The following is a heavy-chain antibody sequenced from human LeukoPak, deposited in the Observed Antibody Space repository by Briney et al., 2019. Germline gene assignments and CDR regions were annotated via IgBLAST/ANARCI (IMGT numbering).Heavy chain of an antibody. V-gene: IGHV3-33*01. Sequence: GGSLRLSCAASGFTFCSHGFLGLRQAPAKGLAWVAAIWYDGSKKFYADSVKGRFTISRDNSKHTVYLQMNSLRAEDSAVYYCTRDPERPIDMWGQGTMVIVSS. CDR3: TRDPERPIDM. CDR1: GFTFCSHG. J-gene: IGHJ3*02. CDR2: IWYDGSKK.